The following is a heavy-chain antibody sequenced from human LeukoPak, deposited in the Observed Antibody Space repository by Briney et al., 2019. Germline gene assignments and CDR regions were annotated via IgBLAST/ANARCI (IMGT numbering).Heavy chain of an antibody. CDR3: VREGTFRASDI. V-gene: IGHV3-21*01. D-gene: IGHD3-16*01. Sequence: GGSLRLSCAASGFTFSSYSMNWVRQAPGKGLEWVSSISSSSSYIYYADSVKGRFTISRDNAKNSLYLQMNSLRAEDTAVYYCVREGTFRASDIWGQGTMVTVSS. CDR2: ISSSSSYI. J-gene: IGHJ3*02. CDR1: GFTFSSYS.